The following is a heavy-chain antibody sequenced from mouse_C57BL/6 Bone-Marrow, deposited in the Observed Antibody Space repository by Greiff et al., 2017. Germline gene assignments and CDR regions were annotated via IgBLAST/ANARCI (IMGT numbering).Heavy chain of an antibody. Sequence: LVESGGGLVKPGGSLKLSCAASGFTFSDYGMHWVRQAPEKGLEWVAYISSGSSTIYYADTVKGRFTISRDNAKNTLFLQMTSLRSEDTAMYYCARQDYYAMDYWGQGTSVTVSS. CDR1: GFTFSDYG. J-gene: IGHJ4*01. V-gene: IGHV5-17*01. CDR2: ISSGSSTI. CDR3: ARQDYYAMDY.